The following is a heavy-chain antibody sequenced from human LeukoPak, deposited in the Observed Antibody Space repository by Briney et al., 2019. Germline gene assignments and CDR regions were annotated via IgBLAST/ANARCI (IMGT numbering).Heavy chain of an antibody. D-gene: IGHD5-24*01. V-gene: IGHV3-7*01. CDR2: IKQDGSEK. J-gene: IGHJ6*03. CDR3: ARDGYNPYYYYYYYMDV. Sequence: GGSLRLSCAASGFTFSSYWMSWVRQAPGKGLEWVANIKQDGSEKYYVDSVKGRFTISRDNAKNSLYLQMNSLRAEDTAVYYCARDGYNPYYYYYYYMDVWGKGTTVTISS. CDR1: GFTFSSYW.